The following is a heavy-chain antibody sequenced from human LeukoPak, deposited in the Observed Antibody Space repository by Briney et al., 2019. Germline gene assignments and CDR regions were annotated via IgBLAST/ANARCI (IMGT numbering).Heavy chain of an antibody. CDR2: IIPIFGTA. CDR3: ARGWVVPAAGYYMDV. CDR1: GGTFSSYA. V-gene: IGHV1-69*05. Sequence: GASVKVSCKASGGTFSSYAISWVRQAPGQGLEWMGGIIPIFGTANYAQKFQGRVTITTDESTSTAYMELSSLRSEDTAVYYCARGWVVPAAGYYMDVWGKGTTVTVSS. D-gene: IGHD2-2*01. J-gene: IGHJ6*03.